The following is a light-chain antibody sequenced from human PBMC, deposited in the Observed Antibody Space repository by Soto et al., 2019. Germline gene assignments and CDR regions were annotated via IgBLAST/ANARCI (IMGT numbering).Light chain of an antibody. Sequence: QSVLTQPASVSGSPGQSITISCTGTASDVGAYKYVSWHQQHPGKAPKIIIYDVNSRPSGVSSRFSGSKSGNTASLTISGLQTDDEGDYYCCAHSTSGTHVFGTVTKVTVL. V-gene: IGLV2-14*03. J-gene: IGLJ1*01. CDR2: DVN. CDR1: ASDVGAYKY. CDR3: CAHSTSGTHV.